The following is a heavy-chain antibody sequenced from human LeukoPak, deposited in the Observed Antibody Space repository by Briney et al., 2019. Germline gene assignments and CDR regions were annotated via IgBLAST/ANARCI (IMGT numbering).Heavy chain of an antibody. Sequence: GASVKVSCKASGYTFTSYDINWVRQATGQGLEWMGWMNPNSGNTGYAQKFQGRVTITRNTSISTAYMELSSLRSEDTAVYYCARGRWLRNWFDPWGQGTLVTVSS. CDR3: ARGRWLRNWFDP. D-gene: IGHD6-19*01. V-gene: IGHV1-8*03. CDR2: MNPNSGNT. CDR1: GYTFTSYD. J-gene: IGHJ5*02.